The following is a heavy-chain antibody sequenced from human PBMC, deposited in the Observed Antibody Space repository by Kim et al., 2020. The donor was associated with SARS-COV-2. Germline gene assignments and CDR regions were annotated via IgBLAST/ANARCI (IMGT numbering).Heavy chain of an antibody. D-gene: IGHD3-10*01. Sequence: KGRFTISRDNSKNTLYLQMNSLRAEDTAVYYCAKSGSTYYYGSGSYYTDYWGQGTLVTVSS. J-gene: IGHJ4*02. V-gene: IGHV3-30*02. CDR3: AKSGSTYYYGSGSYYTDY.